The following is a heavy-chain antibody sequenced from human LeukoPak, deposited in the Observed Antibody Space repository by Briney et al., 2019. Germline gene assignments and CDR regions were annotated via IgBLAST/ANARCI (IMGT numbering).Heavy chain of an antibody. CDR1: DGSISSSSYY. V-gene: IGHV4-39*07. J-gene: IGHJ4*02. CDR2: IYYSGST. D-gene: IGHD2-2*01. CDR3: ARATDRYCSSTSCAYFDY. Sequence: PSETLSLTCTVSDGSISSSSYYWGWIRQPPGKGLEWIGSIYYSGSTYYNPSLKSRVTISVDTSKNQFSLKLSSVTAADTAVYYCARATDRYCSSTSCAYFDYWGQGTLVTVSS.